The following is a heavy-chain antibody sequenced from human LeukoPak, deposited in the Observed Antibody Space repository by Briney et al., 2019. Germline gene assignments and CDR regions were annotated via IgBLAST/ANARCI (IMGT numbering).Heavy chain of an antibody. CDR1: GGSFSGYY. CDR3: ARDHYDVLTGYYNGMDV. V-gene: IGHV4-34*01. D-gene: IGHD3-9*01. CDR2: INHSGST. Sequence: PSQTLSLTCAVYGGSFSGYYWSWIRQPPGKGLEWIGEINHSGSTNYNPSLKSRVTISVDTSKNQFSLKLSSVTAADTAVYYCARDHYDVLTGYYNGMDVWGQGTTVTVSS. J-gene: IGHJ6*02.